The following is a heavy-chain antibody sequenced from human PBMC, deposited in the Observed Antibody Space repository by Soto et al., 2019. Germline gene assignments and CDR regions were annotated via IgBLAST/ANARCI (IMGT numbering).Heavy chain of an antibody. D-gene: IGHD6-13*01. CDR3: ARYRREAVAGYTLDN. CDR2: VYNSGST. CDR1: GGSIGSNY. V-gene: IGHV4-59*01. Sequence: SETLSLTCTVSGGSIGSNYWTWIRQPPGKGLEWIGYVYNSGSTNYNPSLKSRVTISGDTSKSQFSLKVNPMTAADTAVYYCARYRREAVAGYTLDNWGQGILVAVSS. J-gene: IGHJ4*02.